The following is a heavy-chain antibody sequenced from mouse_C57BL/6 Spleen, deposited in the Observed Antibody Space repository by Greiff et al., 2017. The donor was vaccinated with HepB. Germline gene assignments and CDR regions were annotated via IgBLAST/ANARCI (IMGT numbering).Heavy chain of an antibody. D-gene: IGHD4-1*01. V-gene: IGHV1-62-2*01. CDR1: GYTFTDYS. J-gene: IGHJ2*01. CDR3: ATNEAGSFDY. CDR2: FYPGSGRI. Sequence: QVQLQQSGAELVKPGASVKLSCTASGYTFTDYSIHWVKQRPGQGLEWIGWFYPGSGRIKYNEKFKDKATLTADKSSSTAYMELRSLTSEDSAVYFCATNEAGSFDYWGQGTTLTVSS.